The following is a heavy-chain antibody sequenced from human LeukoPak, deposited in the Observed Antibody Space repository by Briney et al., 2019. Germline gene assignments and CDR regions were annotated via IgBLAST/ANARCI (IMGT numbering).Heavy chain of an antibody. CDR1: GYTFTSYG. CDR3: ASGGDTTGTTYVIY. D-gene: IGHD1-1*01. J-gene: IGHJ4*02. V-gene: IGHV1-18*01. Sequence: ASVKVSCKASGYTFTSYGISWVRQAPGQGLEWMGWISAYNGNTNYAQKLQGRVTMTTDTSTSTAYMELRSLRSDDTAVYYCASGGDTTGTTYVIYWGQGTLLTVSS. CDR2: ISAYNGNT.